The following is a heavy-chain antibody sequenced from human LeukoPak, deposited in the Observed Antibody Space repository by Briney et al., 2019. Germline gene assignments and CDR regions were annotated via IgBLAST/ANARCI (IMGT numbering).Heavy chain of an antibody. D-gene: IGHD3-22*01. Sequence: ASVKVSCKVSGYTLAELSMHWVRQAPGKGLEWMGGFDPEDGETIYAQKFQGRVTMTEDTSTDTAYMELSSLRSEDTAVYYCATDAPYDSSVRVFHDFDIWGQGTMVTVSS. CDR3: ATDAPYDSSVRVFHDFDI. V-gene: IGHV1-24*01. J-gene: IGHJ3*02. CDR2: FDPEDGET. CDR1: GYTLAELS.